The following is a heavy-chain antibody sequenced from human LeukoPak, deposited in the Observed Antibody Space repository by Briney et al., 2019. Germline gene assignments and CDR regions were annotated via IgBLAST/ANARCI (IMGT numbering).Heavy chain of an antibody. CDR1: GFAFSIYS. CDR3: ARVVRYRGYDFRGPMDV. CDR2: ISSTSSTI. V-gene: IGHV3-48*01. D-gene: IGHD5-12*01. J-gene: IGHJ6*03. Sequence: GGSLRLSCAASGFAFSIYSMNWVRQAPGKGLEWVSSISSTSSTINYADSVKGRFTISRDNGKNSLFLQMNSLRAEDTAVYYCARVVRYRGYDFRGPMDVWGKGTTVTVSS.